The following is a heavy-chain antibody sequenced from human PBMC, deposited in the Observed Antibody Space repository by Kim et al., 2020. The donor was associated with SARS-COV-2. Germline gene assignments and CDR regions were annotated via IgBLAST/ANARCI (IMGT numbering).Heavy chain of an antibody. Sequence: GGSLRLSCAASEFTFSTSWMTWVRQAPGKGLEWLASIKQDAYERYYVDSVKGRFTISRDNAKNLLYLQMNSLRPEDTAVYYCAKGVAVAPHYYYHYGMDVWGQGTTVTVSS. CDR2: IKQDAYER. D-gene: IGHD6-19*01. V-gene: IGHV3-7*03. J-gene: IGHJ6*02. CDR3: AKGVAVAPHYYYHYGMDV. CDR1: EFTFSTSW.